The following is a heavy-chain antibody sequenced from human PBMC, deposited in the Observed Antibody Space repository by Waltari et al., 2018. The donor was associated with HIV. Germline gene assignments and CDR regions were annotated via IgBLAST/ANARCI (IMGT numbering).Heavy chain of an antibody. CDR3: ARGDSSGWYWRSEYRGYYFDY. CDR2: IYYSGST. CDR1: GGSISSYY. V-gene: IGHV4-59*01. J-gene: IGHJ4*02. Sequence: QVQLQESGPGLVKPSETLSLTCTVSGGSISSYYWSWIRQPPGKGLEWIGYIYYSGSTNYNPSLKSRVTISVDTSKNQFSLKLSSVTAADTAVYYCARGDSSGWYWRSEYRGYYFDYWGQGTLVTVSS. D-gene: IGHD6-19*01.